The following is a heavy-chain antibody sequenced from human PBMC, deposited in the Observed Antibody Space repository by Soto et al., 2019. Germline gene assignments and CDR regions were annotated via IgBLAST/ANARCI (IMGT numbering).Heavy chain of an antibody. CDR3: ARRGGGDSLFDS. Sequence: ETLALTWTVSGGCLSSSNYYWGWIRQPPGKGLEWIGNIFYGGGSGVAYYSPSLKSRVTISVDTSKNQFSLKMRSLTAADTAVYFCARRGGGDSLFDSWGQGKLVTVSS. V-gene: IGHV4-39*01. J-gene: IGHJ4*02. CDR1: GGCLSSSNYY. D-gene: IGHD4-17*01. CDR2: IFYGGGSGVA.